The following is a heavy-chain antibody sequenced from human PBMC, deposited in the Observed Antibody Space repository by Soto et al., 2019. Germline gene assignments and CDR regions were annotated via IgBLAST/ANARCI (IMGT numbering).Heavy chain of an antibody. J-gene: IGHJ4*02. CDR3: ARNSPRYFFDQ. D-gene: IGHD1-26*01. V-gene: IGHV4-31*03. CDR2: IYDSGST. Sequence: PSETLSLTCTISGGSISSGGYYWSWIRQHPGKGLEWIGHIYDSGSTYSNPSLKSRVIVSVDTSQNQFSLKLSSVTAADTAVYYCARNSPRYFFDQWGRGTLVTVSS. CDR1: GGSISSGGYY.